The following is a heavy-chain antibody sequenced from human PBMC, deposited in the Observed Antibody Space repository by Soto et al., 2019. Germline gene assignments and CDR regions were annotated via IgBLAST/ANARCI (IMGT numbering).Heavy chain of an antibody. Sequence: QVQLVQSGAEVKEPGASVKVSCKASGFTFTSYTVHWVRQAPGQRLECMGWVNVGNGKTEYSQKFQGRVTITRDTSASTAYMELSSLSTEDTAVYYCARARPQASAGFDWLLSYYFDYWGQGTLVTVSS. CDR2: VNVGNGKT. CDR1: GFTFTSYT. D-gene: IGHD3-9*01. CDR3: ARARPQASAGFDWLLSYYFDY. J-gene: IGHJ4*02. V-gene: IGHV1-3*01.